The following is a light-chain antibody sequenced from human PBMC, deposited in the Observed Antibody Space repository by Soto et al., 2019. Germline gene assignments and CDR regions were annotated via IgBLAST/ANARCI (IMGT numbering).Light chain of an antibody. J-gene: IGKJ1*01. Sequence: ESVLTQSPGTLSFSPGERATLSCRASQTVSSNYLAWYQQKPGQAPRLLIYGSSSRATGIPDRFSGSGSGTDFTLTISRLGPEDIAVYYCQQYDGPPWTFGQGTKVDIK. CDR3: QQYDGPPWT. CDR2: GSS. V-gene: IGKV3-20*01. CDR1: QTVSSNY.